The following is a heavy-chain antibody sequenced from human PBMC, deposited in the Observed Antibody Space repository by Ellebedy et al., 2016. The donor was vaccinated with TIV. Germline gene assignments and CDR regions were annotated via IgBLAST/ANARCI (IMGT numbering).Heavy chain of an antibody. CDR3: ARDSKNGWAFDI. CDR1: GGSISRHY. V-gene: IGHV4-59*11. CDR2: IYYTGNT. Sequence: SETLSLTCSVSGGSISRHYWTWIRQPPGKGLEWIGYIYYTGNTDYSPSLKSRVTMAVDRSRNQISLKLNSVTAADTAMYYCARDSKNGWAFDIWGQGTMVTVSS. J-gene: IGHJ3*02. D-gene: IGHD1-1*01.